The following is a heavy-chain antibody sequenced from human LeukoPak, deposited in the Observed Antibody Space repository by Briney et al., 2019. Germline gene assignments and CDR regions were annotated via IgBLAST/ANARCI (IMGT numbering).Heavy chain of an antibody. CDR3: ARHLSEGYYDSSGYPVKWFDP. D-gene: IGHD3-22*01. V-gene: IGHV4-34*01. Sequence: SSETLSLTCAVYGGSFSGYYWSWIRQPPGKGLEWIGEINHSGSTNYNPSLKSRVTISVDTSKNQFSLKLSSVTAADTAVYYCARHLSEGYYDSSGYPVKWFDPWGQGTLVTVSS. J-gene: IGHJ5*02. CDR2: INHSGST. CDR1: GGSFSGYY.